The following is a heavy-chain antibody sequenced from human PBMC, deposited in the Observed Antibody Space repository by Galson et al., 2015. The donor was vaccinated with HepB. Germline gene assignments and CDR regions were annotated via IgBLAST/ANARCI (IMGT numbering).Heavy chain of an antibody. J-gene: IGHJ4*02. CDR2: ISYDGSNK. D-gene: IGHD6-13*01. CDR1: GFIFSSCA. CDR3: AKDHSSSWDY. V-gene: IGHV3-30*04. Sequence: SLRLSCAASGFIFSSCAMHWVRHAPGKGLEWVAVISYDGSNKYYADSVKGRFTISRDNSKNTLYLQMNSLRAEDTAVYYCAKDHSSSWDYWGQGTLVTVSS.